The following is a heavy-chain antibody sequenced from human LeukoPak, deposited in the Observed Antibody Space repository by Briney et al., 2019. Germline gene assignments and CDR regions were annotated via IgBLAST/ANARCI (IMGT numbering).Heavy chain of an antibody. J-gene: IGHJ4*02. CDR3: APSRGLDMIFND. CDR1: GFTFSSYA. Sequence: PGGSLRLSCAASGFTFSSYAMTWVRQVPGKGLEWVSSISGSGDIIYYADSVKGRFTISRDNSKNTLHVQVNSLRAEDTAVYYCAPSRGLDMIFNDWGQGTLVTVSS. CDR2: ISGSGDII. D-gene: IGHD2-2*03. V-gene: IGHV3-23*01.